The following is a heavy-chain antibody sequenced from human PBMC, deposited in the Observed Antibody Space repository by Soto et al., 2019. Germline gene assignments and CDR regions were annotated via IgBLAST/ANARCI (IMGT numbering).Heavy chain of an antibody. D-gene: IGHD6-13*01. J-gene: IGHJ6*02. CDR1: GFTVSSCA. Sequence: PGGSLRLSCAASGFTVSSCAMSWVRQAPGKGLGGVPASSGSGGSTYYADSVKGRLTISRDNSKNTLYLQMNSLRAEDKAVHYFAKDLPIAAALPYYYYGMDVWGQGTTVTVSS. CDR2: SSGSGGST. CDR3: AKDLPIAAALPYYYYGMDV. V-gene: IGHV3-23*01.